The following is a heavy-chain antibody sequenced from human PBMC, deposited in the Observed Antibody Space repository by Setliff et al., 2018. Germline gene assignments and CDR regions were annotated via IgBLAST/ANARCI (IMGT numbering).Heavy chain of an antibody. V-gene: IGHV4-61*08. CDR3: ARDNWAAAGIFDY. J-gene: IGHJ4*02. CDR1: GGSISSGGYY. Sequence: SETLSLTCTVSGGSISSGGYYWSWIRQHPGKGLEWIGYIYYSGSTNYNPALKSRVIISVDTSKNQFSLKLSSVTAADTAMYYCARDNWAAAGIFDYWGQGTLVTVSS. CDR2: IYYSGST. D-gene: IGHD6-13*01.